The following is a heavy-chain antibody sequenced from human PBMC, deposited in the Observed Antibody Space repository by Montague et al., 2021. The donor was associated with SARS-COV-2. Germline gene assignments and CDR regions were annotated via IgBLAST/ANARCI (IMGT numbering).Heavy chain of an antibody. CDR1: GDSVCSNSAT. CDR3: TSGREGNYNVMDV. V-gene: IGHV6-1*01. J-gene: IGHJ6*02. D-gene: IGHD1-1*01. CDR2: TYYRSKWYN. Sequence: CAISGDSVCSNSATWNWVRQSPSRGLEWLGRTYYRSKWYNDYAVSVRRRVTINPYTSKNQFSLQLNSVTPEDTAIYYCTSGREGNYNVMDVWGQGTTVTVSS.